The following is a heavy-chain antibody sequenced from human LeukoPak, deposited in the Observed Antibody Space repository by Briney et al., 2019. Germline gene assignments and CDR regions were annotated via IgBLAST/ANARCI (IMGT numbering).Heavy chain of an antibody. Sequence: SETLSLTCTVSGGSISSYYWSWIRQPPGKGLEWIGEINHSGSTNYNPSLKSRVTISVDTSKNQFSLKLSSVTAADTAVYYCAGSRGGYSYGFRGSIDYWGQGTLVTVSS. CDR1: GGSISSYY. V-gene: IGHV4-34*01. D-gene: IGHD5-18*01. CDR2: INHSGST. CDR3: AGSRGGYSYGFRGSIDY. J-gene: IGHJ4*02.